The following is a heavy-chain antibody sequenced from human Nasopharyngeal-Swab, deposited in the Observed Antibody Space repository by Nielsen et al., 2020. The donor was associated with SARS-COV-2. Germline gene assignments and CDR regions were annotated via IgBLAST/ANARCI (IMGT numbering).Heavy chain of an antibody. Sequence: ASVKVSCKASGYTFTNYGITWVRQAPGQGLEWMGWISGYNGNTNYAQKLQGRVNMTTDTSTTTAYMELRSLRSDDPAVYYCARDLYYYGSGNYYNPKYFDYWGQGTLVTISS. CDR2: ISGYNGNT. CDR3: ARDLYYYGSGNYYNPKYFDY. V-gene: IGHV1-18*01. D-gene: IGHD3-10*01. CDR1: GYTFTNYG. J-gene: IGHJ4*02.